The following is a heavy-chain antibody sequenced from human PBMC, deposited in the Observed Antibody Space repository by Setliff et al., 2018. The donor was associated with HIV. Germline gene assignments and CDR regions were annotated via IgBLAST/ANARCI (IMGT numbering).Heavy chain of an antibody. CDR2: IYWDDDK. Sequence: AGPTLVNPTQTLTLTCTVSGFSLSSSGVVVGWIRQPPGKALEWLALIYWDDDKRYSPSLKSRLTITKDTSKNQVVLTMTNMDPVDTATYYCAHILQDPPSHFYYYFYMDVWGKGTTVTVSS. J-gene: IGHJ6*03. CDR1: GFSLSSSGVV. CDR3: AHILQDPPSHFYYYFYMDV. D-gene: IGHD3-3*02. V-gene: IGHV2-5*02.